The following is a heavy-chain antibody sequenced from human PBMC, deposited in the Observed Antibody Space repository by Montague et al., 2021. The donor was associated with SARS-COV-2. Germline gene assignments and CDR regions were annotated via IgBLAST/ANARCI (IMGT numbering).Heavy chain of an antibody. J-gene: IGHJ4*02. CDR3: SGIPVGSKYYFDF. Sequence: CAISGDSVSIYIATWNWIRQSPSIGLEWLGRSYFRSKWYNDYAESVKSRITIDPDTSKHQFSLHLNSVTPEDTAVYYCSGIPVGSKYYFDFWGQGTLVTVSS. CDR2: SYFRSKWYN. V-gene: IGHV6-1*01. CDR1: GDSVSIYIAT. D-gene: IGHD2-2*01.